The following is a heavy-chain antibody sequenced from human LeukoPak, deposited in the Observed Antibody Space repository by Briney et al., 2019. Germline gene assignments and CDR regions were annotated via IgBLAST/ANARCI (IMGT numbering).Heavy chain of an antibody. J-gene: IGHJ6*02. Sequence: PGGSLRLSCAASGFIFSGYDMHWVRQATGKGLEWVSTIGTTGHTYYSGSVEGRFTISRENAKNSLYLQMNSLRAEDTAVYYCVRVSWFPSFGGMDVWGQGTTVTVSS. CDR3: VRVSWFPSFGGMDV. V-gene: IGHV3-13*01. CDR1: GFIFSGYD. D-gene: IGHD3-10*01. CDR2: IGTTGHT.